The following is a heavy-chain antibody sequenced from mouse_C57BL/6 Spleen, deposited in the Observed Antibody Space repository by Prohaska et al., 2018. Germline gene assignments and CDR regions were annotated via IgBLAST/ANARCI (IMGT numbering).Heavy chain of an antibody. CDR3: AKLLWSSYWYFDV. Sequence: QVQLQQSDAELVKPGASVKISCKVSGYTFTDHTIHWMKQRPEQGLEWIGYIYHRDGSTKYNEKFKGKATLTAYKSSSTAYMQLNSLSSEDSAVYFFAKLLWSSYWYFDVWGTGTTVTVSS. CDR1: GYTFTDHT. J-gene: IGHJ1*03. V-gene: IGHV1-78*01. D-gene: IGHD2-1*01. CDR2: IYHRDGST.